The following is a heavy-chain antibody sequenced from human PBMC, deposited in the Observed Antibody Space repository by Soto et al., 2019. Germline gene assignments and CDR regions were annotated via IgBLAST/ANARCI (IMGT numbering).Heavy chain of an antibody. Sequence: VQLLESGGDLVQPGGSLRLSCEASGFTFSNYAMSWVRQAPGKWLEWVSVISGSGGSTNYADSAKGRFTISRDNSMDTLYLQMNSLRAEDTAVYYCARVFYYDILTGKSYNMDVWGQGTTVIVSS. CDR3: ARVFYYDILTGKSYNMDV. CDR2: ISGSGGST. V-gene: IGHV3-23*01. D-gene: IGHD3-9*01. J-gene: IGHJ6*02. CDR1: GFTFSNYA.